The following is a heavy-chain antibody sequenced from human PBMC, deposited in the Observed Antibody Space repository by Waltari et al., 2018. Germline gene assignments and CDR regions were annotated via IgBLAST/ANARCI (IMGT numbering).Heavy chain of an antibody. J-gene: IGHJ4*02. D-gene: IGHD4-17*01. CDR1: GFTVRNY. CDR2: IYTGGST. Sequence: EVQLVESGGGLIQPGGSLRLSCAASGFTVRNYMSWVRQAPGKGLEWVSVIYTGGSTDYADSVKGRFTISRDNSKNQFSLKLSSVTAADTAVYYCARGHTTVTTFDYWGQGTLVTVSS. V-gene: IGHV3-53*01. CDR3: ARGHTTVTTFDY.